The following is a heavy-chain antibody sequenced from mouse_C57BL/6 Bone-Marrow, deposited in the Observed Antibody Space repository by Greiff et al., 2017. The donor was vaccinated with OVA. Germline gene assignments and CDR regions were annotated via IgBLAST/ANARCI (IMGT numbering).Heavy chain of an antibody. CDR1: GYTFTSYW. V-gene: IGHV1-69*01. Sequence: QVQLKQPGAELVMPGASVKLSCKASGYTFTSYWMHWVKQRPGQGLEWIGEIDPSDSYTNYNQKFKGKSTLTVDKSSSTAYMQLSSLTSEDSAVYYCARGGYDGYDYWGQGTTLTVSS. CDR3: ARGGYDGYDY. CDR2: IDPSDSYT. J-gene: IGHJ2*01. D-gene: IGHD2-3*01.